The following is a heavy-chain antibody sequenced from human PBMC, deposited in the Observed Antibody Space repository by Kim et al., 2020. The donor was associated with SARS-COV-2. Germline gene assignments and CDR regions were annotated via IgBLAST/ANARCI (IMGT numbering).Heavy chain of an antibody. D-gene: IGHD3-10*01. V-gene: IGHV5-51*01. CDR2: IYPGDSDT. J-gene: IGHJ3*02. CDR3: ARSPLWFGDLAGDAFAI. Sequence: GESLKISCKGSGYSFTSYWIGWVRQMPGKGLEWMGIIYPGDSDTRYSPSFQGQVTISADKSISTAYLQWSSLKASDTAMYYCARSPLWFGDLAGDAFAIWGQGTMVTVSS. CDR1: GYSFTSYW.